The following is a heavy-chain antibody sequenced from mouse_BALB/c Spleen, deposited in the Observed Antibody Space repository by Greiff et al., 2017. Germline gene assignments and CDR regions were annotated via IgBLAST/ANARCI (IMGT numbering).Heavy chain of an antibody. J-gene: IGHJ4*01. CDR2: IDPENGDT. Sequence: VHVKQSGAELVRSGASVKLSCTASGFNIKDYYMHWVKQRPEQGLEWIGWIDPENGDTEYAPKFQGKATMTADTSSNTAYLQLSSLTSEDTAVYYCNACDRSYAMDYWGQGTSVTVSS. CDR3: NACDRSYAMDY. V-gene: IGHV14-4*02. CDR1: GFNIKDYY. D-gene: IGHD2-14*01.